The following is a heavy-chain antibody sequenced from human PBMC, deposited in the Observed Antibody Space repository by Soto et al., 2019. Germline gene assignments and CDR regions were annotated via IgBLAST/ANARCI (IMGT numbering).Heavy chain of an antibody. CDR2: ISYDGSNK. J-gene: IGHJ6*02. CDR3: AKDGRNCSGGSCYYYYYGMDV. V-gene: IGHV3-30*18. D-gene: IGHD2-15*01. Sequence: GGSLRLSCAASGFTFSSYGMHWVRQAPGKGLEWVAVISYDGSNKYYADSVKGRFTISRDNSKNTLYLQMNRLRAEDTAVYYCAKDGRNCSGGSCYYYYYGMDVWGQGTTVTVSS. CDR1: GFTFSSYG.